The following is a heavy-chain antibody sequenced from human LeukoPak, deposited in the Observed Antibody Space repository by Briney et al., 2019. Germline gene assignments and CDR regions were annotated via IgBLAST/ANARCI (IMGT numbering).Heavy chain of an antibody. V-gene: IGHV4-59*01. CDR1: GGSISSYY. Sequence: SETLSLTCTGSGGSISSYYWSWNRQPPGKGLEWIGYIYYSGSTNYNPSLKSRVTISVDTSKNQFSLKLSSVTAADTAVYYCARAYCGGDCPTHYYYGMDVWGQGTTVTVSS. D-gene: IGHD2-21*01. CDR2: IYYSGST. CDR3: ARAYCGGDCPTHYYYGMDV. J-gene: IGHJ6*02.